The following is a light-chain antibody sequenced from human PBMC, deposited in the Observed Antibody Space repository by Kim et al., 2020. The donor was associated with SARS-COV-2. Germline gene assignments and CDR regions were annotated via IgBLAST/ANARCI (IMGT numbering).Light chain of an antibody. CDR1: QNIRSNY. Sequence: APGERATLSCGASQNIRSNYLAWYQQKPGQAPRLLIYGASSRATGIPDRFSGSGSGTDFTLTISRLEPEDFAVYYCQQYGSSPSTFGQGTRLEIK. CDR3: QQYGSSPST. V-gene: IGKV3-20*01. CDR2: GAS. J-gene: IGKJ5*01.